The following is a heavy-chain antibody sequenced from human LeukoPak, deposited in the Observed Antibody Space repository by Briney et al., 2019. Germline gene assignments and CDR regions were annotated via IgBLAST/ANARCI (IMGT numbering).Heavy chain of an antibody. CDR2: IYSGGKT. V-gene: IGHV3-53*01. CDR1: GGSISSYY. D-gene: IGHD3-22*01. Sequence: ETLSLTCTVSGGSISSYYMSWVRQAPGKGLEWVSVIYSGGKTHYADSVKGRFTISRDNSKNTLYLQMNSLRAEDTAVYYCARGVANYYDSSGYQNWGQGTLVTVSS. CDR3: ARGVANYYDSSGYQN. J-gene: IGHJ4*02.